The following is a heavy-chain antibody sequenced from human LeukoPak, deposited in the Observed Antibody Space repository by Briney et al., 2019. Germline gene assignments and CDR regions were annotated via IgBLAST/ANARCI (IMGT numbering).Heavy chain of an antibody. D-gene: IGHD3-22*01. V-gene: IGHV3-73*01. CDR2: IRSKANSYAT. CDR1: GFTFSGSA. J-gene: IGHJ4*02. CDR3: TRHSDSSAV. Sequence: GGSLRLSCAASGFTFSGSAMHWVRQASGKGLEWVGRIRSKANSYATAYAASVKGRFTISRDDSKNTAYLQMNSLKTEDTAMYYCTRHSDSSAVGGQGTLVTVSS.